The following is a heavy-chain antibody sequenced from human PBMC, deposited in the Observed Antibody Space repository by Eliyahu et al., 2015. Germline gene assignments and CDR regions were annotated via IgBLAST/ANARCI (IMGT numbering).Heavy chain of an antibody. Sequence: QVQLVESGGGVVQPGRSLXLSCAASGFPFSXFAMHWVRQAPGKGLEWVALISCDGNNKYYVESVKGRFTVSRDNSRNTLYLQMNTLRAEDTAVYYCAKDTYHCATSGDYGQSDYWGQGTLVTVSS. CDR2: ISCDGNNK. CDR1: GFPFSXFA. D-gene: IGHD3-22*01. V-gene: IGHV3-30*18. J-gene: IGHJ4*02. CDR3: AKDTYHCATSGDYGQSDY.